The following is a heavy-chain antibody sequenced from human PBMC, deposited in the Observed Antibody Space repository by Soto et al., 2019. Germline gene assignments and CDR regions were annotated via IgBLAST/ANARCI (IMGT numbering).Heavy chain of an antibody. Sequence: QVTLKESGPVLLKPTETLTLTCTVSGFSLSIAGMGVSWVRQPPGKALEWLAHIFSNDEKSYNTSLKSRLTISKDSSRGQVVLTITNMDPLDTATYYCARIPHRCGWEGFDYWGQGTLVTVSS. CDR1: GFSLSIAGMG. V-gene: IGHV2-26*01. J-gene: IGHJ4*02. CDR3: ARIPHRCGWEGFDY. D-gene: IGHD6-19*01. CDR2: IFSNDEK.